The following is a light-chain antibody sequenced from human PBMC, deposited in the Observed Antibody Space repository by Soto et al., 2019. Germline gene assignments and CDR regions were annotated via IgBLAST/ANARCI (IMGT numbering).Light chain of an antibody. J-gene: IGLJ1*01. CDR3: FSFTSTNTHV. CDR1: SSDFGSYKF. V-gene: IGLV2-23*01. CDR2: ETS. Sequence: QSVLTQPASVSGSPGQSVTISCTGTSSDFGSYKFVSWYQHHPGKVREVIIYETSKRPSGVSDRFSGSKSGNTASLTISGLQAEDEAEYYCFSFTSTNTHVFGSGTKLTVL.